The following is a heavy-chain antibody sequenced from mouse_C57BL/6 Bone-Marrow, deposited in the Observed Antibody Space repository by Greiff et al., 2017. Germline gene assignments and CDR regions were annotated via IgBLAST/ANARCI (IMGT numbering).Heavy chain of an antibody. CDR3: ARGGQLRSFAY. J-gene: IGHJ3*01. Sequence: QVQLQQSGAELVRPGSSVKLSCKASGYTFTSYWMHWVKQRPIQGLEWIGNIDPSDSVTHYNQKFKDKATLTVDKSYSTAYMQLSGLTSDDSAVYYCARGGQLRSFAYWGQGTLVTVAA. V-gene: IGHV1-52*01. CDR1: GYTFTSYW. D-gene: IGHD3-2*02. CDR2: IDPSDSVT.